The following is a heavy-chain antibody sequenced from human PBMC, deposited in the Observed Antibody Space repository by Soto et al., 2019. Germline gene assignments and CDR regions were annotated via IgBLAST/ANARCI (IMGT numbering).Heavy chain of an antibody. CDR3: ARGQDSSKSGY. J-gene: IGHJ4*02. V-gene: IGHV4-31*03. CDR2: IHPSGGT. D-gene: IGHD4-4*01. Sequence: SETLSLTCTVSGASISSGTYYWNWIRQAQGKGLQWIGCIHPSGGTHYNPSIRSGVSISDDTSKNQFSRKMSSVPPPDTAVYYWARGQDSSKSGYWGQVTPITV. CDR1: GASISSGTYY.